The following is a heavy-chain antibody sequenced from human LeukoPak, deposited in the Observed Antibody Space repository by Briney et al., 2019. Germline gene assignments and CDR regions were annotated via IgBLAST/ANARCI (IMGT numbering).Heavy chain of an antibody. CDR1: GVSFSSYS. CDR2: AYYGGST. CDR3: ARRFGGYSNFDY. V-gene: IGHV4-59*08. J-gene: IGHJ4*02. D-gene: IGHD5-12*01. Sequence: PSETLSLTCTASGVSFSSYSLSWIRQPPGKGLEWITDAYYGGSTNHNPSLECRVTISADTSKYQFSLKLSSVTAADTAVYCCARRFGGYSNFDYWGQGTLVTVSS.